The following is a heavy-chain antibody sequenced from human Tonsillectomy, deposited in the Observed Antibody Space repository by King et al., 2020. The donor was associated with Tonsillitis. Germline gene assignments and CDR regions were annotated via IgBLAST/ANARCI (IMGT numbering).Heavy chain of an antibody. V-gene: IGHV2-70*04. CDR1: GFSLSTSGMR. CDR3: ARATELAGFDP. J-gene: IGHJ5*02. CDR2: IDWDDEK. D-gene: IGHD3-3*02. Sequence: TLKESGPALVKPTQTLTLTCTFSGFSLSTSGMRVSWIRQPPGKALEWLARIDWDDEKFYTPSLKTRLTISRDTSKNQVVLTMTNMDPVDTATYYCARATELAGFDPWGQGTLVTVSS.